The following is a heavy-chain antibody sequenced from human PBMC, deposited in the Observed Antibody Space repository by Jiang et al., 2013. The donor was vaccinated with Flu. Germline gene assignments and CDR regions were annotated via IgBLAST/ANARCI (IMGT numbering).Heavy chain of an antibody. D-gene: IGHD4-17*01. J-gene: IGHJ4*02. Sequence: VQLVESGGGVVQPGKSLRLSCAASGFTFSNFGMHWVRQSPGKGLEWVAVMSSDGGQQFYIDSVKGRFTISRDNSKNTLYLQMTSLKTDDTAVYYCAKDTHYGHYDGFFHHWGQGTLVTVSS. CDR1: GFTFSNFG. CDR2: MSSDGGQQ. CDR3: AKDTHYGHYDGFFHH. V-gene: IGHV3-30*18.